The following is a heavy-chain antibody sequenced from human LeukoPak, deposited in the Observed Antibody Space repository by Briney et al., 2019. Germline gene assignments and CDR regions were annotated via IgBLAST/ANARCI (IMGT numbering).Heavy chain of an antibody. CDR1: GYTFTGYY. CDR2: INPNSGGT. J-gene: IGHJ4*02. CDR3: ARVSCTNGVCHYRDFDY. D-gene: IGHD2-8*01. Sequence: ASVKVSCKASGYTFTGYYMHWVRQAPGQGLEWMGRINPNSGGTNYAQKFQGRVTMTRDKSISTAYMELSRLRSDDTAVYYCARVSCTNGVCHYRDFDYWGQGTLVTVSS. V-gene: IGHV1-2*06.